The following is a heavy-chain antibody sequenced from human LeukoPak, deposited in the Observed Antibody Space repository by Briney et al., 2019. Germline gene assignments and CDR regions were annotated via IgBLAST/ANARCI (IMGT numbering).Heavy chain of an antibody. V-gene: IGHV1-2*02. D-gene: IGHD1-26*01. Sequence: ASLKASSTVSRYTFSAYSMHWVRQSPGHRLESMGWINPVRGGTIYAPKFQGRVTMTGDTSISTAHMELSRLTSDDTAVYYFARGRGSYSLCYWGQGTLVTVSS. CDR2: INPVRGGT. CDR1: RYTFSAYS. J-gene: IGHJ4*02. CDR3: ARGRGSYSLCY.